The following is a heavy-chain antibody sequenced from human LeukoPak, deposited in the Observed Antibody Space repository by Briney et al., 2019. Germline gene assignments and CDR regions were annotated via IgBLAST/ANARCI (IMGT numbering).Heavy chain of an antibody. D-gene: IGHD3-22*01. CDR1: GGSISSGSYY. J-gene: IGHJ3*02. Sequence: PSQTLSLTCTVSGGSISSGSYYWSWIRQPAGKGLEWIGRIYTSGSTNYNPSLKSRVTISVDTSKNQFSLKLSSVTAADTAVYYCARDMGHYYDSSGYISSYAFDIWGQGTMVTVSS. V-gene: IGHV4-61*02. CDR3: ARDMGHYYDSSGYISSYAFDI. CDR2: IYTSGST.